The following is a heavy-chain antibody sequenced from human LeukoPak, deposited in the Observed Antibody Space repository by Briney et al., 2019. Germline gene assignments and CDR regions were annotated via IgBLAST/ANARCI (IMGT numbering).Heavy chain of an antibody. CDR1: GGSISSYY. V-gene: IGHV4-59*08. CDR2: SYYSGST. J-gene: IGHJ6*03. D-gene: IGHD3-3*01. Sequence: SETLSLTCTVSGGSISSYYWSWIRQPPGKGLEWIGYSYYSGSTNYNPSLKSRVTISVDTSKNQFSLKLSSVTAADTAVYYCARVSTIFGVVRYYYYYMDVWGKGTTVTVSS. CDR3: ARVSTIFGVVRYYYYYMDV.